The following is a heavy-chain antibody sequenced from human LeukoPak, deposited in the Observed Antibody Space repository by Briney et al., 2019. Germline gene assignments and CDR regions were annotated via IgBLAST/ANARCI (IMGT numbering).Heavy chain of an antibody. D-gene: IGHD2-15*01. Sequence: SVKVSCKASEGTFSSYAISWVRQAPGQGLEWMGGIIPIFGTANYAQNFQGIVMITTDESTSTGYMELSSLRSEDTAVYYCARSPGTVVAETYYYYYMDVWGKGTTVTVSS. CDR3: ARSPGTVVAETYYYYYMDV. CDR2: IIPIFGTA. CDR1: EGTFSSYA. V-gene: IGHV1-69*05. J-gene: IGHJ6*03.